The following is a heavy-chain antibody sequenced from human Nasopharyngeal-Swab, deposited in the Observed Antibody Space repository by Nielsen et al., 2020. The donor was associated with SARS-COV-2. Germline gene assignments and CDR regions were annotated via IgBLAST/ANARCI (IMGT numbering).Heavy chain of an antibody. CDR3: ARDPGSGSFYFDY. J-gene: IGHJ4*02. CDR2: INHSGRT. D-gene: IGHD3-22*01. Sequence: WIRQPPGKGLEWIGEINHSGRTNYNPSLKSRVTISVDTSKNQFSLKLSSVTAADTAVYYCARDPGSGSFYFDYWGQGTLVTVSS. V-gene: IGHV4-34*01.